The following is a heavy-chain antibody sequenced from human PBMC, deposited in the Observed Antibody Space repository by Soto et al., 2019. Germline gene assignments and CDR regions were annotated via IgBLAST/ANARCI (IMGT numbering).Heavy chain of an antibody. D-gene: IGHD5-18*01. CDR2: IYHTGNT. CDR3: ATLPPRIEVRLLPIAM. J-gene: IGHJ4*02. CDR1: GGSISSTNW. Sequence: QVQLQQSGPRLVKPSGTLSLTCYVSGGSISSTNWWTWVRQPPGKGLEWIGEIYHTGNTNYNPSVRSRVTISVDKSNNEFSLNLRAVTAADTAVYYCATLPPRIEVRLLPIAMWGQGILVTVSS. V-gene: IGHV4-4*02.